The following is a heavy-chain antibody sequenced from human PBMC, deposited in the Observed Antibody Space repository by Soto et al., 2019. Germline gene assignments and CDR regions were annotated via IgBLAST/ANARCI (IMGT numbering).Heavy chain of an antibody. CDR2: IWYDGSNK. V-gene: IGHV3-33*01. CDR3: ARDENYYDSSGAFDY. Sequence: QVQLVESGGGVVQPGRSLRLSCAASGFTFSSYGMHWVRQAPGKGLEWVAVIWYDGSNKYYADSVKGRFTISRDNSKNTLYQQMNSLRAEDTAVYYCARDENYYDSSGAFDYWGQGTLVTVSS. J-gene: IGHJ4*02. CDR1: GFTFSSYG. D-gene: IGHD3-22*01.